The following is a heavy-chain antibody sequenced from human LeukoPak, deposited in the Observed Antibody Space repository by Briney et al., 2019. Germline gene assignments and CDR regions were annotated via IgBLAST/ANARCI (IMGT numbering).Heavy chain of an antibody. V-gene: IGHV3-7*01. CDR2: IKQDGSEK. Sequence: GGSLRLSCAASGFTFSSYWMSWVRQAPRKGLEWVAYIKQDGSEKYYVDSVKGRFTISRDNAKNSLYLQMNSLRAEDTAVYYCAKDSSDSSAYYFDYWGQGTLVTVSS. CDR1: GFTFSSYW. D-gene: IGHD3-22*01. J-gene: IGHJ4*02. CDR3: AKDSSDSSAYYFDY.